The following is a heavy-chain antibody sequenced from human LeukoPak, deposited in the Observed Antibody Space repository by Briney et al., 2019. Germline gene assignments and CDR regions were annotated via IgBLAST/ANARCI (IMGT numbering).Heavy chain of an antibody. V-gene: IGHV3-9*01. CDR2: ISWNSGSI. CDR1: GFTFDDYA. Sequence: GGSLRLSCAASGFTFDDYAMHWVRQAPGKGLEWVSGISWNSGSIGYADSVKGRFTISRDSAKNSLYLQMNSLRAEDTALYYCAKGIRGYSGYDGFDYWGQGTLVTVSS. D-gene: IGHD5-12*01. J-gene: IGHJ4*02. CDR3: AKGIRGYSGYDGFDY.